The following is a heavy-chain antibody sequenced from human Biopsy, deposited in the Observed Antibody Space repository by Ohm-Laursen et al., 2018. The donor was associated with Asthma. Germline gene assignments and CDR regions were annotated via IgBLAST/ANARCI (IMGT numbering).Heavy chain of an antibody. CDR1: GFTFSSYW. D-gene: IGHD6-13*01. CDR3: ARGPAWQQLDN. V-gene: IGHV3-74*01. Sequence: SLRLSCAAFGFTFSSYWMHWVRQAPGKGLVWVSRINSDGGSTSYADSVKGRFTISRDNAKNTLYLEMNSLRAEDTAVYYCARGPAWQQLDNWGQGTLVTVSS. CDR2: INSDGGST. J-gene: IGHJ4*02.